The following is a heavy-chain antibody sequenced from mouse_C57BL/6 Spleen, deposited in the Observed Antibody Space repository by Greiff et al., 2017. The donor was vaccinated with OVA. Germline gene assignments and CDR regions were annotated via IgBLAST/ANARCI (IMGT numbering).Heavy chain of an antibody. J-gene: IGHJ4*01. D-gene: IGHD1-1*01. Sequence: VQLKASGPGLVEPSQCLSITCTVSGFSFTSYGVSWVRQPPGKGLEWLGVIWGDGSTNYHSALISRLSISKDNSKSQVFLKLNSLQTDDTATDYCANYYGYYAMDYWGQGTSVTVSS. CDR3: ANYYGYYAMDY. V-gene: IGHV2-3*01. CDR2: IWGDGST. CDR1: GFSFTSYG.